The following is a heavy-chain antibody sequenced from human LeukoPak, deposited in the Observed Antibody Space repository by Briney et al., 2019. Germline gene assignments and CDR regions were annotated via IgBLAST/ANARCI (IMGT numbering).Heavy chain of an antibody. CDR2: IYSGGPT. D-gene: IGHD2-2*01. V-gene: IGHV3-53*01. CDR1: GFTVRSNY. J-gene: IGHJ4*02. CDR3: ARAIQSQLLKGYFDY. Sequence: TGGSLRLSCEASGFTVRSNYMSWVRQAPGKGLEWVSIIYSGGPTYYADSVRGRFTISRDNSKNTLYLQMNSLTVDDTAVYYCARAIQSQLLKGYFDYWGQGTLVTVSS.